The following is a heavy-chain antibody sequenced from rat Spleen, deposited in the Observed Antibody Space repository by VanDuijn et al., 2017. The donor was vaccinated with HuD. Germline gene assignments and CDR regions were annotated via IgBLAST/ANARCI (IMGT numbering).Heavy chain of an antibody. V-gene: IGHV5-29*01. D-gene: IGHD1-2*01. CDR1: GFTFSNYG. Sequence: EVQLVGSDGGLVQPGRSMKLSCAASGFTFSNYGLAWVRQAPKKGLEWVAYISYDGDTTYYRDSVKGRFTISRDNAKSTLYLQMDSLRSEDTATYYCTTRPYYSSLNWFPYWGQGTLVTVSS. CDR3: TTRPYYSSLNWFPY. CDR2: ISYDGDTT. J-gene: IGHJ3*01.